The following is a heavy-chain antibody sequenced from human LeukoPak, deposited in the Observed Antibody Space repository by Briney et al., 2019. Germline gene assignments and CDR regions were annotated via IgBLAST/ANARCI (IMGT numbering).Heavy chain of an antibody. Sequence: PSQTLSLTCTVSSDSISSGGYYWSWIRQHPGKGLEWIGYIYYSGTTYYNPSLKSRVTISVDTSKNQSSLKLDSVTAADTAVYYCARDVAGSGGYDYWGQGTLVSVSS. J-gene: IGHJ4*02. CDR2: IYYSGTT. V-gene: IGHV4-31*02. CDR1: SDSISSGGYY. CDR3: ARDVAGSGGYDY. D-gene: IGHD3-10*01.